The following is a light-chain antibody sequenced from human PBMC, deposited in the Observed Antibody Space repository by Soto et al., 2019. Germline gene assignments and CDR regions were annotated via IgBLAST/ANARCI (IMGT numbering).Light chain of an antibody. CDR3: SSYTTSSTLV. Sequence: QSALTQPASVSGSPGKTITISCTGTSSDVGYYDFISWYQQHPGKAPKVIIYEVSSRPSGVSNRFSGSKSGNTASLTISGLQAEDETDYYCSSYTTSSTLVFGTGTKLTVL. CDR2: EVS. V-gene: IGLV2-14*01. CDR1: SSDVGYYDF. J-gene: IGLJ1*01.